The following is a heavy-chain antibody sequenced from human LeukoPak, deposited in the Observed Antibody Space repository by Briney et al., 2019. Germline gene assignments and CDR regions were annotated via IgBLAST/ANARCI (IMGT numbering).Heavy chain of an antibody. CDR1: GGSISSGDYY. Sequence: SETLSLTCTVSGGSISSGDYYWSWIRQPPGKGLEWIGYIYYSGSTYYNPSLKSRVTISVDTSKNQFSLKLSSVTAADTAVYYCARGYCSSTSCYPANDAFDIWGQGTMVTVSS. J-gene: IGHJ3*02. D-gene: IGHD2-2*01. CDR3: ARGYCSSTSCYPANDAFDI. CDR2: IYYSGST. V-gene: IGHV4-30-4*08.